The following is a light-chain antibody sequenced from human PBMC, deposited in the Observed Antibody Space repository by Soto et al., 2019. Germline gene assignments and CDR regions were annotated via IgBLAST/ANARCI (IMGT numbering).Light chain of an antibody. CDR3: QQYNTSRRT. Sequence: EVMLTQSPGTLSLSPGERATLSCRASQSVSSNYLAWYQQKSGQAPRLLIYGATIRATGIPGRFSGSRSGTDFTLTIRRLEAEDFAVYYCQQYNTSRRTFGQGTKVEFK. V-gene: IGKV3-20*01. CDR1: QSVSSNY. CDR2: GAT. J-gene: IGKJ1*01.